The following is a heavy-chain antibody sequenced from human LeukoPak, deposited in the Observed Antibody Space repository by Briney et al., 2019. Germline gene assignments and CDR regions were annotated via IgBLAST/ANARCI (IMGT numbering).Heavy chain of an antibody. D-gene: IGHD6-19*01. Sequence: GGSLRLSCAASGFNFGVFWMSWVRQAPGRGLQWVASMNEGGSHIYYEDSVKGRFTISRDNAKNSLYLQMNSLRAADTAVYYCARRGSYSSGYYAYYFDYWGQGTLVTVSS. CDR2: MNEGGSHI. J-gene: IGHJ4*02. CDR1: GFNFGVFW. CDR3: ARRGSYSSGYYAYYFDY. V-gene: IGHV3-7*01.